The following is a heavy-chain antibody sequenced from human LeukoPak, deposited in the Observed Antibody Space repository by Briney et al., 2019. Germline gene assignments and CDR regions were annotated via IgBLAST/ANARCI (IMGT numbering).Heavy chain of an antibody. V-gene: IGHV3-21*04. CDR2: ISSSSSYI. J-gene: IGHJ3*02. CDR1: GFTFSSYS. CDR3: ARDRDTGWGPGDAFDI. Sequence: GGSLRLSCAASGFTFSSYSMNWVRQAPGKGLEWVSSISSSSSYIYYADSVKGRFTISRDNAKNSLYLQMNSLRAEDTAVYYCARDRDTGWGPGDAFDIWGQGTMVTVSS. D-gene: IGHD1-14*01.